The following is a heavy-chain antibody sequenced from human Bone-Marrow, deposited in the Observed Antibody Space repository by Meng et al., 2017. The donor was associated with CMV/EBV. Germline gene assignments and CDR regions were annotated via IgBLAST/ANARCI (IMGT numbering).Heavy chain of an antibody. D-gene: IGHD2-2*02. CDR2: ISGSGGST. CDR1: GFTFSSYA. J-gene: IGHJ4*02. Sequence: GESLKISCAASGFTFSSYAMSWVRQAPGKGLEWVSAISGSGGSTYYADSVKGRITISRDNSKNTLYLQMNSLRAEDTAVYYCAKVRYQLLYGGRYFDYWGQGTLVTFSS. CDR3: AKVRYQLLYGGRYFDY. V-gene: IGHV3-23*01.